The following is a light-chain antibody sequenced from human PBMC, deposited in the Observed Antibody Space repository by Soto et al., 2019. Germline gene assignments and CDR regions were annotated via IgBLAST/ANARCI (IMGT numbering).Light chain of an antibody. V-gene: IGKV3-11*01. CDR2: DAS. CDR1: QSVTSY. J-gene: IGKJ5*01. CDR3: QQRSSWPIT. Sequence: EVVLTQSPGTLSLSPGESVTLSCRASQSVTSYLAWYQQRPGQAPRLLFNDASRRATGIPDRFSGSGSGADFTLTISSLEPEDFAVYYCQQRSSWPITFGQGTRLEIK.